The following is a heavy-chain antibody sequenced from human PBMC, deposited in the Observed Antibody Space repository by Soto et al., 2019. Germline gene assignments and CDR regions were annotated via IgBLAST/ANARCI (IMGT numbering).Heavy chain of an antibody. CDR1: GGSISSGGYY. J-gene: IGHJ4*02. CDR3: ARGGRYYYDSSGYYYGY. D-gene: IGHD3-22*01. V-gene: IGHV4-31*03. Sequence: QVQLQESGPGLVQPSQTLSLTCTVSGGSISSGGYYWSWIRQHPGKGLEWIGYIYYSGSTYYNPSLKSRVTISADTSKNQFSLKLSSVTAADTAVYYCARGGRYYYDSSGYYYGYWGQGTLVTVSS. CDR2: IYYSGST.